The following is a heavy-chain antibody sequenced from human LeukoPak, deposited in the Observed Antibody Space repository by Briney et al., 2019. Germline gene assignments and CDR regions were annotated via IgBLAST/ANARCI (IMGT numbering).Heavy chain of an antibody. J-gene: IGHJ4*02. CDR2: IWYDGSNK. V-gene: IGHV3-33*08. Sequence: PGGSLRLSCAASGFTFSSYAMHWVRQAPGKGLEWVAVIWYDGSNKYYADSVKGRFTISRDNSKNTLYLQMNSLRAEDTAVYYCARDAPTEPFDYWGQGTLVTVSS. CDR1: GFTFSSYA. D-gene: IGHD1-14*01. CDR3: ARDAPTEPFDY.